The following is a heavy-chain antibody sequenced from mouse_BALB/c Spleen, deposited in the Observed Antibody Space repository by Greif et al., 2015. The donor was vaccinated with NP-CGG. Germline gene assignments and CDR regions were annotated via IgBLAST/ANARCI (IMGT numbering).Heavy chain of an antibody. CDR1: GFTFSSYG. Sequence: EVQRVESGGGLVQPGGSLKLSCAASGFTFSSYGMSWVRQTPDKRLELVATINSNGGSTYYPDSVKGRFTISRDNAKNTLYLQMSSLKSEDTAMYYCARDGGYDERALFAYWGQGTLVTVSA. D-gene: IGHD2-14*01. V-gene: IGHV5-6-3*01. CDR3: ARDGGYDERALFAY. CDR2: INSNGGST. J-gene: IGHJ3*01.